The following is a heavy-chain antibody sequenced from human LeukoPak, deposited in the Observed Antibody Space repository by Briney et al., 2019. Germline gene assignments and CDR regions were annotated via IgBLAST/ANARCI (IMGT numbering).Heavy chain of an antibody. CDR1: GFTFSSYA. CDR3: AKSPSGWRYYFDY. J-gene: IGHJ4*02. V-gene: IGHV3-23*01. Sequence: GGSLRLSCAASGFTFSSYAMSWVRQAPGKGLEWVSAVSGSGGSTYYADSVKGRFTISRDNSKNTLYLQMNSLRAEDTAVYYCAKSPSGWRYYFDYWGQGTLVTVSS. CDR2: VSGSGGST. D-gene: IGHD2-15*01.